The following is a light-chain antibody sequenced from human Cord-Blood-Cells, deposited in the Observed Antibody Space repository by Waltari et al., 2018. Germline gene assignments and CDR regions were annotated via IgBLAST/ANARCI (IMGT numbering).Light chain of an antibody. CDR1: QSISSY. Sequence: SASVGDGVTITCRASQSISSYLNWYQQKPGKAPKLLIYAASSLQSGVPSRFSGSGSGTDFTLTISSLQPEDFATYYCQQSYSTPLTFGGGTKVEIK. CDR2: AAS. CDR3: QQSYSTPLT. V-gene: IGKV1-39*01. J-gene: IGKJ4*01.